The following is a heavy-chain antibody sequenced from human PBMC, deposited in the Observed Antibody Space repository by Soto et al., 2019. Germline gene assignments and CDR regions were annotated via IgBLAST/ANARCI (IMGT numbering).Heavy chain of an antibody. CDR1: GGSISSYY. J-gene: IGHJ6*04. CDR2: IYTSGST. Sequence: PSETLSLTCTVSGGSISSYYWSWIRQPAGKGLEWIGRIYTSGSTNYNPSLKSRVTMSVDTSKNQFSLKLSSVTAADTAVYYCARGTYYYDSSGYRYYYYYGMDVWGKGTTVTVS. D-gene: IGHD3-22*01. CDR3: ARGTYYYDSSGYRYYYYYGMDV. V-gene: IGHV4-4*07.